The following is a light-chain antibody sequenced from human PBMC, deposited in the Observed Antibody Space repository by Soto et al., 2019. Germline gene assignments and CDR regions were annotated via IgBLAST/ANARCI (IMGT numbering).Light chain of an antibody. J-gene: IGLJ1*01. CDR1: SXDVGAYNY. V-gene: IGLV2-14*01. CDR2: EVT. CDR3: ISYTGKSASYV. Sequence: QSVLAQPASVSGSPGQSSTISCTGTSXDVGAYNYVAWYQQHPGKAPKLIIYEVTNRPSGVSYRFSASKSGNTASLTISVLHSEDEADYYCISYTGKSASYVFGTGTKVTVL.